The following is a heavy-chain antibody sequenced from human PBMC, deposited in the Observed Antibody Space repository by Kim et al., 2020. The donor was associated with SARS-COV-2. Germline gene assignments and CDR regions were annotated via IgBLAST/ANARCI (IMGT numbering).Heavy chain of an antibody. V-gene: IGHV3-74*01. CDR1: GPTFSSYW. D-gene: IGHD5-12*01. J-gene: IGHJ6*01. Sequence: GGSLRLSCAASGPTFSSYWMHWVRQAPGKGLVWVSRINSDGSSTRYADSVKGRFTISIDNAKNTLYLQMHMLRAEDTAVSYCARDRVATIHYYYYGMDV. CDR2: INSDGSST. CDR3: ARDRVATIHYYYYGMDV.